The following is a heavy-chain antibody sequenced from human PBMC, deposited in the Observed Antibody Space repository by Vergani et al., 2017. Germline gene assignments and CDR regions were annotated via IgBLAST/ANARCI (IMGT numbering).Heavy chain of an antibody. CDR3: ARDVQNRDYDYVWGSYRFNWFDP. J-gene: IGHJ5*02. CDR2: IYYSGST. CDR1: GGSISSSSYY. V-gene: IGHV4-39*07. Sequence: QLQLQESGPGLVKPSETLSLTCTVSGGSISSSSYYWGWIRQPPGKGLEWIGSIYYSGSTYYNPSLKSRVTISVDTSKNQFSLKRSSVTAADTAVYYCARDVQNRDYDYVWGSYRFNWFDPWGQGTLVTVSS. D-gene: IGHD3-16*02.